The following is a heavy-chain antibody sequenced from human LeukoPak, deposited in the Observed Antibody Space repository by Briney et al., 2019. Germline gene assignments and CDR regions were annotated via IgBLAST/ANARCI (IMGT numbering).Heavy chain of an antibody. J-gene: IGHJ4*02. V-gene: IGHV3-7*01. CDR2: ISQDGSET. CDR3: VRDLGHSRHYFEY. CDR1: GFTFNSFF. D-gene: IGHD7-27*01. Sequence: GGSLRLSCAASGFTFNSFFLNWVRLTPGRELEWVTCISQDGSETFYMDSVRGRFTISRDNTKNSLYLQMDSLRAEDTAVYFCVRDLGHSRHYFEYWGQGALVTVSS.